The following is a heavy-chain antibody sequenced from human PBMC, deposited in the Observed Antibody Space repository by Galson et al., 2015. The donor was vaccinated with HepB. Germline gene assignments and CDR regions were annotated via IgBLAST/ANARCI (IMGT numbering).Heavy chain of an antibody. CDR1: GFTFSSYA. D-gene: IGHD3-16*01. V-gene: IGHV3-64*04. Sequence: SLRLSCAASGFTFSSYAMHWVRQAPGKGLEYVSAISSNGGSTYYADSVKGRFTISRDNSKNTLYLQMNSLRAEDTAVYYCAKDRGYDYVWGSHDAFDIWGQGTMVTVSS. CDR3: AKDRGYDYVWGSHDAFDI. J-gene: IGHJ3*02. CDR2: ISSNGGST.